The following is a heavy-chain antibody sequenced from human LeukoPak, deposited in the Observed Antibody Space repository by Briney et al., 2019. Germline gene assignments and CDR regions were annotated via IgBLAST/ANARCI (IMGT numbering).Heavy chain of an antibody. CDR1: GFSFSSYE. CDR2: ISSSGSTK. D-gene: IGHD3-3*01. Sequence: GGSLRLSCAASGFSFSSYEMKWVRRAPGKGPEWVSHISSSGSTKYYADSVKGRFTISRDNAKNLLYLEMNSLRAEDTAVYYCARGLRYTIFGGDYYWGQGTLVTVSS. CDR3: ARGLRYTIFGGDYY. J-gene: IGHJ4*02. V-gene: IGHV3-48*03.